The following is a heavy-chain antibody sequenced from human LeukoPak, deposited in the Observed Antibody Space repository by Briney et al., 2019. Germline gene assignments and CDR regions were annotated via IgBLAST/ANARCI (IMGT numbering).Heavy chain of an antibody. Sequence: SETLSLTCAVYGGSFSGYYWSWIRQPPGKGLEWIGEINHSGSTNYNPSLKSRVTISVDTSKNQFSLKLSSVTAADTAVYYCAIQGGSSWYGAEYFQHWGQGTLVTVSS. CDR2: INHSGST. D-gene: IGHD6-13*01. CDR3: AIQGGSSWYGAEYFQH. J-gene: IGHJ1*01. CDR1: GGSFSGYY. V-gene: IGHV4-34*01.